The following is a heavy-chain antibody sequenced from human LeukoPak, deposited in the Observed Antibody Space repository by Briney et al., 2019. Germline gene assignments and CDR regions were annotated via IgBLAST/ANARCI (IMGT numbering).Heavy chain of an antibody. CDR3: ARRLATTVTDAFDI. V-gene: IGHV4-59*08. Sequence: PSETLSLTCTVSGGSISSYYWSWIRQPPGKGLEWIGYIYYTGSTNYNPSLKSRVTMSVDTSKNQFSLKLSSVTAADTAVCYCARRLATTVTDAFDIWGQGTMVTVS. J-gene: IGHJ3*02. CDR1: GGSISSYY. CDR2: IYYTGST. D-gene: IGHD4-17*01.